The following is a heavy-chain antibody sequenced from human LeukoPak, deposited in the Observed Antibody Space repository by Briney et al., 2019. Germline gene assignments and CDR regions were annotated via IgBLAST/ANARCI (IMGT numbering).Heavy chain of an antibody. J-gene: IGHJ4*02. Sequence: SVKVSCKASGGTFSSYAISWVRQAPGQGLEWMGGIIPIFGTANYAQEFQGRVTITTDESTSTAYMELSSLRSEDTAVYYCAREVAVAGTFDYWGQGTLVTVSS. D-gene: IGHD6-19*01. CDR3: AREVAVAGTFDY. V-gene: IGHV1-69*05. CDR1: GGTFSSYA. CDR2: IIPIFGTA.